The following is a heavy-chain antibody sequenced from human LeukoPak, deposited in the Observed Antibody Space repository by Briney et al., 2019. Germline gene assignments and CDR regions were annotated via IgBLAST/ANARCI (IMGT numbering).Heavy chain of an antibody. D-gene: IGHD2-15*01. CDR2: ISWNSGII. V-gene: IGHV3-9*02. Sequence: PGGSLRLSCAASGFTSNDYAMQWVRQAPGKGLEWVSGISWNSGIIGYADPVKGRFTISRDNVKNSLYLQMNSLRAEDTALYYCAKDLLALFQAIDSWGQGTLVTVSS. J-gene: IGHJ4*02. CDR3: AKDLLALFQAIDS. CDR1: GFTSNDYA.